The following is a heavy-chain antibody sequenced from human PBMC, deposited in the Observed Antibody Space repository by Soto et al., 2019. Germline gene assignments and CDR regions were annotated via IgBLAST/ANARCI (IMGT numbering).Heavy chain of an antibody. V-gene: IGHV4-61*01. J-gene: IGHJ6*02. D-gene: IGHD5-18*01. CDR2: IYYSGST. Sequence: QVQLQESGPGLVKPSETLSLTCTVSGGSVSSGSYYWSWIRQPPGKGLEWIGYIYYSGSTNYNPSLKRRVTISVDTSKNQFSLKLSSVTAADTAVYYCARPLYSYGPMDVWGPGTTVTVSS. CDR3: ARPLYSYGPMDV. CDR1: GGSVSSGSYY.